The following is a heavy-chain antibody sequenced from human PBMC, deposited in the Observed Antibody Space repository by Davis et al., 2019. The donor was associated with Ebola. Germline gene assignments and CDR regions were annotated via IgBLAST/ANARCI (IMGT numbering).Heavy chain of an antibody. V-gene: IGHV1-2*06. D-gene: IGHD3-10*01. Sequence: AASVKVSCMASGYSFTGYYMHWMRQAPGQGLEWMGRINPYSGGTNYAQMFQGRVTMTRDPSISTAYTELSSLVSDDTAVYYCARLWFGEVGFDYWGQGTLVTVSS. CDR2: INPYSGGT. J-gene: IGHJ4*02. CDR3: ARLWFGEVGFDY. CDR1: GYSFTGYY.